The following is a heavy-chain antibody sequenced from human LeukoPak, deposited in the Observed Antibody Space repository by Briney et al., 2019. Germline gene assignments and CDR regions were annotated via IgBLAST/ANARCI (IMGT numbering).Heavy chain of an antibody. CDR2: IYSSGSA. CDR3: ARGPPPDFDY. Sequence: SETLSLTCTVSGDSISNYYWSWIRQPAGKGLEWIGRIYSSGSADYNPSLKSRVSMSVDTSKNQFSPKLNSVTAADTVVYYCARGPPPDFDYWGQGTLVTVSS. J-gene: IGHJ4*02. CDR1: GDSISNYY. V-gene: IGHV4-4*07.